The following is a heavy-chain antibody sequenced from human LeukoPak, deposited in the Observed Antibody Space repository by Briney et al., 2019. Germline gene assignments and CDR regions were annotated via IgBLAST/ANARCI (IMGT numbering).Heavy chain of an antibody. J-gene: IGHJ4*02. CDR3: ARTMVRGVIIIATAYFDY. CDR2: IKQDGSEK. Sequence: GGSLRLSCAASGFTFSSYWMSWVRQAPGKGLEWVANIKQDGSEKYYVDSVKGRFTISRDNAKNSLYLQMNSLRAEDTAGYYCARTMVRGVIIIATAYFDYWGQGTLVTVSS. CDR1: GFTFSSYW. D-gene: IGHD3-10*01. V-gene: IGHV3-7*05.